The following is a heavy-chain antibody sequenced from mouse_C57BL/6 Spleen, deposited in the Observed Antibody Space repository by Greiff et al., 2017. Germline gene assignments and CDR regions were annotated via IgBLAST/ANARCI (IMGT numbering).Heavy chain of an antibody. D-gene: IGHD1-1*01. V-gene: IGHV1-81*01. J-gene: IGHJ3*01. Sequence: QVQLQQSGAELARPGASVKLSCKASGYTFTSYGISWVKQRTGQGLEWIGEIYPRSGNTYYNEKFKGKATLTADKSSSTAYMELRSLTSEDSAVYFCASGNYGSSYGEFAYWGQGTLVTVSA. CDR1: GYTFTSYG. CDR3: ASGNYGSSYGEFAY. CDR2: IYPRSGNT.